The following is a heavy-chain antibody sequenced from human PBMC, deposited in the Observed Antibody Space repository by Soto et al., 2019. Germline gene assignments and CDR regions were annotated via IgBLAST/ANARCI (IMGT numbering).Heavy chain of an antibody. V-gene: IGHV3-23*01. CDR3: ANLGYCSGGSCYSKVHFDY. J-gene: IGHJ4*02. D-gene: IGHD2-15*01. CDR1: GFTFSSYA. Sequence: GGSLRLSCAASGFTFSSYAMSWVRQAPGKGLEWVSAISGSGGSTYYADSVKGRFTISRDNSKNTLYLQMNSLRAEDTAVYYCANLGYCSGGSCYSKVHFDYWGQGTLVTVSS. CDR2: ISGSGGST.